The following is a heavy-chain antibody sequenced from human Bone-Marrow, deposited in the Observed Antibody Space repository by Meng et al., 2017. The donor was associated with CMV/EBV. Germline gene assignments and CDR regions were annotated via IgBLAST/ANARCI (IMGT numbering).Heavy chain of an antibody. CDR3: ARVDVLMVYAQYYYYHGMDV. CDR2: ISAYNGNT. Sequence: ASVKVSCKASGYTFTRYGISWVRQAPGQGLEWMGWISAYNGNTNYAQKLQGRVTMTTDTSTSTAYTELRSLRSDHTAVYYCARVDVLMVYAQYYYYHGMDVWGQGTTVTVSS. D-gene: IGHD2-8*01. J-gene: IGHJ6*02. V-gene: IGHV1-18*01. CDR1: GYTFTRYG.